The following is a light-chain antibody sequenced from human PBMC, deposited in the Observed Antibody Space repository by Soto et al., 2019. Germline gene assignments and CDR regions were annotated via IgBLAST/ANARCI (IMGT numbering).Light chain of an antibody. CDR3: QQYGSSPWT. V-gene: IGKV3-20*01. J-gene: IGKJ1*01. Sequence: EVVLTQSPGTLSLSPGERATLSCRASESVSNSFLAWYQQKLGQAPRLLIYGASTRPTGIPDRISGSGSGTDYTLIINRVEPEDFAVYYWQQYGSSPWTFGQGTKVEIK. CDR1: ESVSNSF. CDR2: GAS.